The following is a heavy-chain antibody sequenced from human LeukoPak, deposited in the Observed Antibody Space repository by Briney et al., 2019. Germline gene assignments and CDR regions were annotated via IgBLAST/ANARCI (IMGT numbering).Heavy chain of an antibody. V-gene: IGHV4-30-2*01. CDR3: ATRGLRSSGWYASGIDY. J-gene: IGHJ4*02. CDR2: INHSGST. Sequence: SETLSLTCAVSGGSISSGGYSWSWIRQPPGKGLEWIGEINHSGSTNYNPSLKSRVTISVDTSKNQFSLKLSSVTAADTAVYYCATRGLRSSGWYASGIDYWGQGTLVTVSS. D-gene: IGHD6-19*01. CDR1: GGSISSGGYS.